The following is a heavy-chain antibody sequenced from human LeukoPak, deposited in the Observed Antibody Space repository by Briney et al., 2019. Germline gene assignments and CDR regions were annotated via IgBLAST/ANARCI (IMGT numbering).Heavy chain of an antibody. J-gene: IGHJ5*02. V-gene: IGHV2-5*01. CDR1: GFSLSTSGVG. Sequence: SGPTLVKPTQTLTLTCTFSGFSLSTSGVGVGLIRQPPGKALEWLALIYWNDDKRYSPSLKSRLTITKDTSKNRVVLTMTNMDPVGTATYYCAHRCSSTSCLNWFDPWGQGTLVTVSS. CDR3: AHRCSSTSCLNWFDP. CDR2: IYWNDDK. D-gene: IGHD2-2*01.